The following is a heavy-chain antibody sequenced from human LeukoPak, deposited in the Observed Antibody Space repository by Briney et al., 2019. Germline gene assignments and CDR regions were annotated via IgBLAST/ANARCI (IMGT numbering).Heavy chain of an antibody. D-gene: IGHD6-19*01. J-gene: IGHJ4*02. CDR3: ARGRGFSSGWFYYFDY. Sequence: GGSLRRSCSASGFTFSRYAMHWVRQAPGKGLEYVSGINDNGGRTHYGDSVKGRFSISRDNSKNTLHLQMSTLRAEDTALYYCARGRGFSSGWFYYFDYWGQGTLVTVSS. CDR2: INDNGGRT. CDR1: GFTFSRYA. V-gene: IGHV3-64D*09.